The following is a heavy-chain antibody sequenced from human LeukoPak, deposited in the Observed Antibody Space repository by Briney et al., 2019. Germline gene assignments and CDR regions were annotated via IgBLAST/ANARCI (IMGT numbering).Heavy chain of an antibody. J-gene: IGHJ5*02. D-gene: IGHD3-16*01. CDR1: GGSISGYY. Sequence: SETLSLTCTVSGGSISGYYWSWIRQPAGKGLEWIGRVYTSGSTNYNPSLKSRVTMSIDTSKNQFSLNLSSVTAADTAVYYCAKSPSGRGGYNWFDPWGQGALVTVSS. V-gene: IGHV4-4*07. CDR2: VYTSGST. CDR3: AKSPSGRGGYNWFDP.